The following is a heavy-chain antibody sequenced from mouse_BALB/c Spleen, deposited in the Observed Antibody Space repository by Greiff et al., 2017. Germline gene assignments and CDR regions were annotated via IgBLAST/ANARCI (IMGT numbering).Heavy chain of an antibody. D-gene: IGHD1-1*01. CDR3: ARGSDYGSRGDY. J-gene: IGHJ2*01. CDR1: GFTFSSYA. CDR2: ISSGGST. V-gene: IGHV5-6-5*01. Sequence: EVKVEESGGGLVKPGGSLKLSCAASGFTFSSYAMSWVRQTPEKRLEWVASISSGGSTYYPDSVKGRFTISRDNARNILYLQMSSLRSEDTAMYYCARGSDYGSRGDYWGQGTTLTVSS.